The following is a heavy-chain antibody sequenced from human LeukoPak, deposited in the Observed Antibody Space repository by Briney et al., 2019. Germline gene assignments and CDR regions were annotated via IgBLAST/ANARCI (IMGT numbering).Heavy chain of an antibody. Sequence: GGSLRLSCAASGFTFSIYWMGWVRQSPGKGLEWVANIKQDGSEKYYVDSVKGRFTISRDNAKNSLYLQMNSLRAEDTAVYYCAREFNRAFVIWGQGTMVTVSS. CDR3: AREFNRAFVI. J-gene: IGHJ3*02. V-gene: IGHV3-7*01. CDR1: GFTFSIYW. CDR2: IKQDGSEK. D-gene: IGHD1-14*01.